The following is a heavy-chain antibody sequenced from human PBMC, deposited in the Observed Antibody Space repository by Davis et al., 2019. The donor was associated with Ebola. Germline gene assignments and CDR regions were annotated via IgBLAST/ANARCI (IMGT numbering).Heavy chain of an antibody. CDR1: GGSISSYY. J-gene: IGHJ5*02. CDR3: ARTLDWFDP. V-gene: IGHV4-59*01. Sequence: MPGGSLRLSCTVSGGSISSYYWSWIRQPPGKGLEWIGYIYYRGSTNYNPSLKSRVTISVDTSKNQFSLKLSSVTAADTAVYYCARTLDWFDPWGQGTLVTVSS. D-gene: IGHD2/OR15-2a*01. CDR2: IYYRGST.